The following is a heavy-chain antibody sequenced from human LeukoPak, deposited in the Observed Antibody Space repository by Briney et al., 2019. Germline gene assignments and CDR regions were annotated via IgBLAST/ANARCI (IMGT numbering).Heavy chain of an antibody. Sequence: GGSLRLSCAASGFTFSSYAMHWVRQAPGKGLEWVAVISYDGSNKYYADSVKGRFTISRDNSKNTLYLQMNSLRAEDTAAYYCARDGLAGDFDYWGQGTLVTVSS. CDR2: ISYDGSNK. V-gene: IGHV3-30-3*01. J-gene: IGHJ4*02. CDR3: ARDGLAGDFDY. D-gene: IGHD6-13*01. CDR1: GFTFSSYA.